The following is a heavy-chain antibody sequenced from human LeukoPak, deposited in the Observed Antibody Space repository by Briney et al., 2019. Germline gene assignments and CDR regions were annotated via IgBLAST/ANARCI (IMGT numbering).Heavy chain of an antibody. J-gene: IGHJ4*02. CDR3: ASTCSGGSCYSYGSDY. CDR1: AFTCSSYS. V-gene: IGHV3-21*01. CDR2: ISSGSSYI. D-gene: IGHD2-15*01. Sequence: AGSLRLSCAASAFTCSSYSMNWVRHAPGNGLEWVSSISSGSSYIDYEVSVKGRCTISRDNDKNTMYLQMNSLRAEDTAVYYCASTCSGGSCYSYGSDYWGQGTLVTVSS.